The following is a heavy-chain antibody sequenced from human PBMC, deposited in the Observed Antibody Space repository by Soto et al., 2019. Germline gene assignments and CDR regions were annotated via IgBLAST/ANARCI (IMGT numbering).Heavy chain of an antibody. Sequence: SETLSLTCTVSGGSISSGGYYWSWIRQHPGKGLEWIGYIYYSGSTYYNPSLKSRVTISVDTSKNQFSLKLSSVTAADTAVYYCARGSSPPHFDYWGQGTLVTVSS. CDR1: GGSISSGGYY. CDR3: ARGSSPPHFDY. V-gene: IGHV4-31*03. D-gene: IGHD6-13*01. CDR2: IYYSGST. J-gene: IGHJ4*02.